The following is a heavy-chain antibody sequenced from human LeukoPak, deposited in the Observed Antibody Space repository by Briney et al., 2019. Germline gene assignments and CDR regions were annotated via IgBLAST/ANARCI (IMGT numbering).Heavy chain of an antibody. CDR3: GRAGVYSASSGYGPDR. D-gene: IGHD3-22*01. V-gene: IGHV3-23*01. CDR1: GFTFSSYA. Sequence: GGSLRLSCAASGFTFSSYAMSWVRQAPGKGLEWVSVIHSGGETYYTDSVKGRFTISRDNSKNTLYLQMNSLRAEDTAVYYCGRAGVYSASSGYGPDRWGQGTLVTVSS. J-gene: IGHJ5*02. CDR2: IHSGGET.